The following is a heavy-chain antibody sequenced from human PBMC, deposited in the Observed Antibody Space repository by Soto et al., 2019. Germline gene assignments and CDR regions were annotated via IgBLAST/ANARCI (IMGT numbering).Heavy chain of an antibody. V-gene: IGHV4-61*03. CDR3: AREWGLLPYYVMNV. CDR2: ISYTGRT. D-gene: IGHD7-27*01. CDR1: GDSVTSGSYY. Sequence: ASETLSLTCIVSGDSVTSGSYYWTWLRQPPGKGLEWIGYISYTGRTKYNPSLQSRVTISVDTSKNDFSLNLSSVTAADTAVYFCAREWGLLPYYVMNVWGHGTAVTVSS. J-gene: IGHJ6*02.